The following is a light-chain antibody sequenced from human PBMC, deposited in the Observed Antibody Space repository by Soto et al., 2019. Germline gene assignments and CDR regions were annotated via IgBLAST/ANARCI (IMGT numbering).Light chain of an antibody. CDR3: CSYAGYSTYV. V-gene: IGLV2-23*01. CDR1: SRDVGNYNL. Sequence: QSVLTRPASVSGSPGQSITISCTGTSRDVGNYNLVSWYQHHPGKVPKLLIYEASKRPSGVSNRFSGSKSANTASLTISGLQAEDEADYYCCSYAGYSTYVFGVGTKVTVL. CDR2: EAS. J-gene: IGLJ1*01.